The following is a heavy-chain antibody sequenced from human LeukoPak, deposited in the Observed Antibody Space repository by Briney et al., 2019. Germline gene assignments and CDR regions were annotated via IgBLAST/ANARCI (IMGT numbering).Heavy chain of an antibody. V-gene: IGHV5-51*01. J-gene: IGHJ4*02. Sequence: PGESLKISCQGSGYSFTNYWISGVRQMPGKGLEWMGIIYPGDSDARYSPSFEGQVTMSADKSINTAYLQWRSLKGSDTAMYGCVICYSMGFYQNLEHWGQGTLVTVSS. CDR1: GYSFTNYW. D-gene: IGHD2/OR15-2a*01. CDR3: VICYSMGFYQNLEH. CDR2: IYPGDSDA.